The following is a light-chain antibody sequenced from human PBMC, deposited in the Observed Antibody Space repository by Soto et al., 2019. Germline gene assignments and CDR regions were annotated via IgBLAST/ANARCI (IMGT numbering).Light chain of an antibody. CDR2: GAS. J-gene: IGKJ2*01. Sequence: ETVMTQSPATLSVSPGERATLSCRASQSVSRNLAWYQQKPGQAPRLLIYGASSRATGSPARFSGSGSGTEFTLTISNLQSEDFAVYYCQQYDNCPGTFGQGTKLEIK. V-gene: IGKV3-15*01. CDR1: QSVSRN. CDR3: QQYDNCPGT.